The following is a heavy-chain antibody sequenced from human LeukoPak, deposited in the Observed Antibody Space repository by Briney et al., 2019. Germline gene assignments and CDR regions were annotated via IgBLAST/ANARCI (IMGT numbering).Heavy chain of an antibody. CDR1: GFTFSSYS. CDR2: ISSSSSSYI. V-gene: IGHV3-21*01. J-gene: IGHJ4*02. Sequence: GGSLRLSCAASGFTFSSYSMNWVRQAPGKGLEWVSSISSSSSSYIYYADSVKGRFTISRDNAKNSLYLQMNSLRAEDTAVYYCARDEGGLAFDYWGQGTLVTVSS. CDR3: ARDEGGLAFDY.